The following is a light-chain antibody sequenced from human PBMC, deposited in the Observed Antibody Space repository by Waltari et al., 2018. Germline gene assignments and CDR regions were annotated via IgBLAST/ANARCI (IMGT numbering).Light chain of an antibody. V-gene: IGLV2-14*01. Sequence: QSALTQPASVSWSPGQSITISCTGTSSDVGGYNYVSWYQQHPGKAPKLMIYEVSNRPSGVSNRFSGSKSGNTASLTISGLQAEDEADYYCSSYTSSGVFGTGTKVTVL. CDR3: SSYTSSGV. J-gene: IGLJ1*01. CDR1: SSDVGGYNY. CDR2: EVS.